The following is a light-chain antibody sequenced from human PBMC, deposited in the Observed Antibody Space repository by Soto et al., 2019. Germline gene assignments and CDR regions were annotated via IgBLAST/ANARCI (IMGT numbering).Light chain of an antibody. CDR2: LGS. CDR3: MQPLQSWT. V-gene: IGKV2-28*01. Sequence: DIVMTQSPLYLPVTPGEPASISCRSSQSLLHSNGYNYLDWYLQKPGQSPQLLIYLGSNRASGVPDRCSGSGSGTDFTLKISRVEAEDVGVYYCMQPLQSWTFGQGTKV. J-gene: IGKJ1*01. CDR1: QSLLHSNGYNY.